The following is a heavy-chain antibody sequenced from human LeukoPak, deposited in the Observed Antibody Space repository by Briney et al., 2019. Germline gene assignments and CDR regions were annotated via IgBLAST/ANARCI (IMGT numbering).Heavy chain of an antibody. Sequence: GGSVRLSCAASGFTFSSYGMHWVRQAPGKGLEWVAVIWYDGSNKYYADSVKGRFTISRDNSKNTLYLQMNSLKAEDTAVYYCARGTIRDFDYWGQGTLVTVSS. CDR1: GFTFSSYG. D-gene: IGHD1-1*01. CDR2: IWYDGSNK. CDR3: ARGTIRDFDY. J-gene: IGHJ4*02. V-gene: IGHV3-33*01.